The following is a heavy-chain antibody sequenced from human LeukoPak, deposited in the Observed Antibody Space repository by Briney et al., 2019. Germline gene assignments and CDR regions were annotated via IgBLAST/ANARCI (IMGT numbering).Heavy chain of an antibody. D-gene: IGHD2-2*01. CDR3: ARDAKKEGGYPPLWALDY. CDR1: GYTFTSYG. CDR2: ISAYNGNT. Sequence: GASVMVSCKASGYTFTSYGISWVRQAPGQGLEWMGWISAYNGNTNYAQKLQGRVTMTTNTSTSTAYMELRSLRSDDMAVYYCARDAKKEGGYPPLWALDYWGQGTLVTVSS. V-gene: IGHV1-18*03. J-gene: IGHJ4*02.